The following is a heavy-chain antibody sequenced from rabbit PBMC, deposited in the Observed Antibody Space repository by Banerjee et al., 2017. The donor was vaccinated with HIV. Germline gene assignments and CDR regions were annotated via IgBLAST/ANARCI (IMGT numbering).Heavy chain of an antibody. J-gene: IGHJ4*01. CDR2: IYGGNSVST. CDR1: GFSFSSSYY. Sequence: QSLEESGGDLVKPGASLTLTCTASGFSFSSSYYMCWVRQAPGKGLEWIACIYGGNSVSTYYASWAKGRFTISKTSSTTVTLQMTSLTAADTATYFCARDPVYATSGDYNLWGPGTLVTVS. V-gene: IGHV1S40*01. CDR3: ARDPVYATSGDYNL. D-gene: IGHD1-1*01.